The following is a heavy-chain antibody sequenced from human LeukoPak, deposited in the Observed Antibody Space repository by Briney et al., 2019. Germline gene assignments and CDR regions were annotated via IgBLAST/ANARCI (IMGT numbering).Heavy chain of an antibody. J-gene: IGHJ4*02. CDR3: ARDGYSYAPEYYVDY. Sequence: PGGSLRLSCAASGFTFSSYAMHWVRQAPGRGLEWVAVISYDGSNKYYADSVKGRFTISRDNSKNTLYLQMNSLRAEDTAVYYCARDGYSYAPEYYVDYWGQGTLVTVSS. CDR1: GFTFSSYA. CDR2: ISYDGSNK. V-gene: IGHV3-30-3*01. D-gene: IGHD5-18*01.